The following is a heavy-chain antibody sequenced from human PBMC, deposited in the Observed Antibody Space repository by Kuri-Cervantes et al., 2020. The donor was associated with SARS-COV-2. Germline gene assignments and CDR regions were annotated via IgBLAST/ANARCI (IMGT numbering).Heavy chain of an antibody. V-gene: IGHV4-38-2*01. J-gene: IGHJ4*02. CDR3: ARHSYDFWSGSEPFDY. CDR2: IYHSGST. CDR1: GYSISSGYY. Sequence: SQTLSLTCAVSGYSISSGYYWGWIRQPPGKGLEWIGSIYHSGSTYYNPSLKSQVTISVDTSKNQFSLKLSSVTAADTAVYYCARHSYDFWSGSEPFDYWGQGTLVTVSS. D-gene: IGHD3-3*01.